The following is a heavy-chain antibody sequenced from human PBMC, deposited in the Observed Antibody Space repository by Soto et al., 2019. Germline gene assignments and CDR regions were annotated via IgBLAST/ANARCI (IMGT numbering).Heavy chain of an antibody. CDR2: INHSGST. CDR1: GGSFSGYY. V-gene: IGHV4-34*01. D-gene: IGHD3-10*01. CDR3: ARGGLLWFGAYYYGMDV. J-gene: IGHJ6*02. Sequence: SETLSLTCAVYGGSFSGYYWSWIRQPPGKGLEWIGEINHSGSTNYNPSLKSRVTISVDTSKNQFSLKLSSVTAADTAVYYCARGGLLWFGAYYYGMDVWGQGTTVTVSS.